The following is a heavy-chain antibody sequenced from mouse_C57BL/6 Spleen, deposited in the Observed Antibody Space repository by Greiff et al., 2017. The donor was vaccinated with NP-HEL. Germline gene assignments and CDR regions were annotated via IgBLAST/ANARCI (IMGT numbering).Heavy chain of an antibody. Sequence: LVEPGASVKISCKASGYSFTDYNMNWVKQSNGKSLEWIGVINPNYGTTSYNQKFKGKATLTVDQSSSTAYMQLNSLTSEDSAVYYCARSGDGHWYFDVWGTGTTVTVSS. V-gene: IGHV1-39*01. CDR3: ARSGDGHWYFDV. CDR1: GYSFTDYN. J-gene: IGHJ1*03. D-gene: IGHD2-3*01. CDR2: INPNYGTT.